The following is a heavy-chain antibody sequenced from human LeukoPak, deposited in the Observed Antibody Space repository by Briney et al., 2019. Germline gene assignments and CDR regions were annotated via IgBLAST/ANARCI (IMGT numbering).Heavy chain of an antibody. CDR2: IYHSGST. CDR1: GGSISSSNW. J-gene: IGHJ4*02. Sequence: SETLSLTCAVSGGSISSSNWWSWVRPPPGKGLEWIGEIYHSGSTNYNPSLKSRVTISVDKSKNQFSLKLSSVTAADTAVYYCASNRYDILTGYPAPPDWWGQGTLVTVSS. CDR3: ASNRYDILTGYPAPPDW. V-gene: IGHV4-4*02. D-gene: IGHD3-9*01.